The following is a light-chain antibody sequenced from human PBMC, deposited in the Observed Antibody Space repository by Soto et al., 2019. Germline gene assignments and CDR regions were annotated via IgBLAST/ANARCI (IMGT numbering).Light chain of an antibody. CDR1: SSNVGGYKY. CDR3: SSFSSTSPLVV. CDR2: DVT. J-gene: IGLJ2*01. Sequence: QSALIQPASVSGSPGQSITISCTGTSSNVGGYKYVSWYQQHPGKVPKLLIYDVTYRPSGVSNRFSGSKSGNTASLTISGLQAEDEADYYCSSFSSTSPLVVFGGGTKVTVL. V-gene: IGLV2-14*01.